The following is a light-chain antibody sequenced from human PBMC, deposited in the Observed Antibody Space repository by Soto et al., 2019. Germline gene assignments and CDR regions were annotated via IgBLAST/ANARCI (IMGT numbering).Light chain of an antibody. V-gene: IGLV2-23*02. Sequence: QSALTQPASVSGSPGQSITISCTGTSSDVGSYNLVSWYQQHPGKAPKLMIYEVSKWPSGGSNRFSGSKSGNTASLTISGRQAEYEADYSCCSYAGSSTFYVFGTGTTLTVL. J-gene: IGLJ1*01. CDR2: EVS. CDR3: CSYAGSSTFYV. CDR1: SSDVGSYNL.